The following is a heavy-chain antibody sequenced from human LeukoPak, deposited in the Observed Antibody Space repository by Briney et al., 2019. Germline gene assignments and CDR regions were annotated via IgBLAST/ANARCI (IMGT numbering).Heavy chain of an antibody. D-gene: IGHD5-18*01. CDR1: GGSFSGYY. V-gene: IGHV4-34*01. CDR2: INHSGST. J-gene: IGHJ5*02. Sequence: SETLSLTCAVYGGSFSGYYWSWIRQPPGKGLEWIGEINHSGSTNYNPSLKSRVTISVDTSKNQSSLKLSSVTAADTAVYYCARGRRGYPTQPWGQGTLVTVSS. CDR3: ARGRRGYPTQP.